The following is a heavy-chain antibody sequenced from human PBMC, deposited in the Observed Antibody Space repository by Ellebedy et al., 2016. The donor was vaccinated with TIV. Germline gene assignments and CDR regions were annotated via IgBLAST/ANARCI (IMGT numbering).Heavy chain of an antibody. J-gene: IGHJ4*02. CDR1: GGSVSSGSYY. CDR2: IYYSGST. D-gene: IGHD6-13*01. Sequence: GSLRLSXTVSGGSVSSGSYYWSWIRQPPGKGLEWIGYIYYSGSTNYNPSLKSRVTISVDTSKNQFSLKLSSVTAADTAVYYCARGLSSSSWDYWGQGTLVTVSS. CDR3: ARGLSSSSWDY. V-gene: IGHV4-61*01.